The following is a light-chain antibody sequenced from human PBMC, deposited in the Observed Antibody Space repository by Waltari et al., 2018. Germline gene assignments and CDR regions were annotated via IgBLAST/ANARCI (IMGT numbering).Light chain of an antibody. CDR1: QSLLSSDGNTY. J-gene: IGKJ4*01. CDR3: MQGTHWPPLT. V-gene: IGKV2-30*01. Sequence: DVVMTQTPLYLAVTPGQSASISCRSSQSLLSSDGNTYVSWFHQRPGQSPRRLFYNVSFRDSGVPDRITSSGSDTDFSLEISRVEAEDVGHYYCMQGTHWPPLTFGGGTKVEI. CDR2: NVS.